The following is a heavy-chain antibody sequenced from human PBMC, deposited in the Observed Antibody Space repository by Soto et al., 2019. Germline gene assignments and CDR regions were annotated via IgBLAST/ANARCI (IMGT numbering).Heavy chain of an antibody. CDR1: GFTFSSDW. Sequence: EVQLVESGGCVVQPGGSLRLSCAASGFTFSSDWMHWVRQSPGKGLVWVSRIKTDGSDTHYADSVRGRFTISRDNAKNTLYLQMNSLRDEDTAVYYCARPRTSDWAYDIWGQGTMVIVSS. CDR2: IKTDGSDT. J-gene: IGHJ3*02. CDR3: ARPRTSDWAYDI. D-gene: IGHD3-9*01. V-gene: IGHV3-74*01.